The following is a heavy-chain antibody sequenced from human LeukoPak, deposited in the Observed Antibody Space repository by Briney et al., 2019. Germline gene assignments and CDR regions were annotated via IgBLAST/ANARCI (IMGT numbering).Heavy chain of an antibody. V-gene: IGHV3-48*02. D-gene: IGHD6-19*01. CDR1: GFTFSIYS. Sequence: PGGSLCPSPAASGFTFSIYSMNWVRQAPGKGLEWVSYISSSSSTIYYADSVKGRFTISRDNAKNSLYLQMNSLRDEDTAVYYCARISSSSGWYASDYWGQRPLVTVSS. J-gene: IGHJ4*02. CDR2: ISSSSSTI. CDR3: ARISSSSGWYASDY.